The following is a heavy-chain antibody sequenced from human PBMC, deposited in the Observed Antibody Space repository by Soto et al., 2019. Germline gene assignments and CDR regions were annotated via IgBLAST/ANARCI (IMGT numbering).Heavy chain of an antibody. D-gene: IGHD2-15*01. J-gene: IGHJ5*02. CDR3: ARRGGVYCSGGSCYNGLGYWFDP. V-gene: IGHV4-39*01. CDR2: IYYSGST. CDR1: GGSISSSSYY. Sequence: QLQLQESGPGLVKPSETLSLTCTVSGGSISSSSYYWGWIRQPPGKGLEWIGSIYYSGSTYYNPPLKSRVSISVDTSKNQFSLKLSSVTAADTAVYYCARRGGVYCSGGSCYNGLGYWFDPWGQGTLVTVSS.